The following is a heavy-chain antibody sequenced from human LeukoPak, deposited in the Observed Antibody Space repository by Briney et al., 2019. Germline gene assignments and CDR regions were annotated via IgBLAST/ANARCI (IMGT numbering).Heavy chain of an antibody. V-gene: IGHV3-48*01. J-gene: IGHJ1*01. CDR2: ISSSSSTI. D-gene: IGHD4-17*01. Sequence: GGSLRLSCAASGFTFSSYSMNWVRQAPGKGLEWVSYISSSSSTIYYADSVKGRFTISRDNAKNSLYLQMNSLRAEDTAVYYCARDSYYGDYVNFQHWGQGTLVTVSS. CDR1: GFTFSSYS. CDR3: ARDSYYGDYVNFQH.